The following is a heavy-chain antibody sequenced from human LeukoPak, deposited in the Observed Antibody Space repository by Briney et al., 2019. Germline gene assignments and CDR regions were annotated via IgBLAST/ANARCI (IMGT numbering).Heavy chain of an antibody. CDR1: GFTFSNAW. CDR2: IKSKTDGGTT. V-gene: IGHV3-15*01. J-gene: IGHJ4*02. CDR3: TARNIAATFENY. D-gene: IGHD5-12*01. Sequence: GGSLRLSCAASGFTFSNAWMSWVRQAPGKGLEWVGRIKSKTDGGTTDYAAPVKGRFTISRDDSKNTLYLQMNSLKTEDTAVYYCTARNIAATFENYWGQGTLVTVSS.